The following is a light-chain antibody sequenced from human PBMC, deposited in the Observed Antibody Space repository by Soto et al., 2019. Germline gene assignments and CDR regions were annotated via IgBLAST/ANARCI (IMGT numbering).Light chain of an antibody. CDR1: QSVSYW. CDR2: DAS. Sequence: DIHMTQSPSTLSASVGDRVTITCRASQSVSYWLAGYQQKPGKAPKLLIHDASTLESGVPSRFRGGGSGQEFTLTISGLQPDDFATYYCQQYGFSFGPGTKVEMK. J-gene: IGKJ3*01. CDR3: QQYGFS. V-gene: IGKV1-5*01.